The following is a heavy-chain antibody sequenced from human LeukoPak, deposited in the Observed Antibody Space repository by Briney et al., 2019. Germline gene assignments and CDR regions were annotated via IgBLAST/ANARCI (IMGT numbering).Heavy chain of an antibody. CDR2: IIPILGIA. CDR3: ARAPGSGPPNY. V-gene: IGHV1-69*02. Sequence: SVKVSCKASGGTFSSYTISWVRQAPGQGLEWMGRIIPILGIANYAQKFQGRVTITADKSTCTAYMELSSLRSEDTAVYYCARAPGSGPPNYWGQGTLVTVSS. CDR1: GGTFSSYT. D-gene: IGHD3-10*01. J-gene: IGHJ4*02.